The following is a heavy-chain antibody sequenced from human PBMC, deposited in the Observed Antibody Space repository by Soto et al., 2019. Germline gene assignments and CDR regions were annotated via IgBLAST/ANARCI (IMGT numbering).Heavy chain of an antibody. J-gene: IGHJ4*02. CDR3: ARVIAAAGTDY. CDR1: GFTFSSYS. V-gene: IGHV3-21*01. Sequence: EVQLVESGGGLVKPGGSLRLSCAASGFTFSSYSMNWVRQAPGKGLEWVSPISSSSSYIYYADSVKGRFTISRDNAKNSLYLQMNSLRAEDTAVYYCARVIAAAGTDYWGQGTLVTVSS. CDR2: ISSSSSYI. D-gene: IGHD6-13*01.